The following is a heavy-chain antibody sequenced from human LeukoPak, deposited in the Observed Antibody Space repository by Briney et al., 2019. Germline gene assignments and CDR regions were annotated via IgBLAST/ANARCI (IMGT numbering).Heavy chain of an antibody. J-gene: IGHJ4*02. Sequence: RASVKVSCKAYGYSFTTYGISWVRQAPGQGLEWMGWISAYNAKTNYALKLQGRVTMTTDTSTRTAYMELGSLRSDDTAVYYCARDYCSSTSCYFDYWGQGTLVTVSS. CDR1: GYSFTTYG. V-gene: IGHV1-18*01. CDR3: ARDYCSSTSCYFDY. D-gene: IGHD2-2*01. CDR2: ISAYNAKT.